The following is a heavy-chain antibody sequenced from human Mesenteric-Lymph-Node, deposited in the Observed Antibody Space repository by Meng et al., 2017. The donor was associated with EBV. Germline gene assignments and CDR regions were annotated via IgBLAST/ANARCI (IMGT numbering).Heavy chain of an antibody. Sequence: HLHLQRSGPGLLKPSGTLSLTCTVSGGSISDSSYYWGWIRQPPGKGLEWIGSNHYSGGTFYNPSLKSRVTISLDTSKDQLSLKLNSVTATDTAVYYCARHGGGYPVYFGYWGQGTLVTVSS. J-gene: IGHJ4*02. V-gene: IGHV4-39*01. CDR2: NHYSGGT. CDR3: ARHGGGYPVYFGY. CDR1: GGSISDSSYY. D-gene: IGHD2-8*01.